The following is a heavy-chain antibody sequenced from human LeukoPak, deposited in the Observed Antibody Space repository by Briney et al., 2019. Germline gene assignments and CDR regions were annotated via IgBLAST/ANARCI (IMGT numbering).Heavy chain of an antibody. D-gene: IGHD3-22*01. Sequence: KPGGSLRLSCAASGFTFSSYSMNWVRQAPGKGLEWVSSISSSSSYIYYADSVKGRFTISRDNAKNSLYPQMNSLRAEDTAVYYCATLRGYDSSGYSDWGQGTLVTVSS. CDR2: ISSSSSYI. CDR1: GFTFSSYS. V-gene: IGHV3-21*01. CDR3: ATLRGYDSSGYSD. J-gene: IGHJ4*02.